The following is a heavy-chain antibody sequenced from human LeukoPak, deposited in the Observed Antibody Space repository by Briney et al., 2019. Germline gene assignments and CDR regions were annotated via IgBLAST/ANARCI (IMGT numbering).Heavy chain of an antibody. V-gene: IGHV4-39*01. CDR3: ARRFYSSGWYTDY. CDR2: IYYSGST. J-gene: IGHJ4*02. Sequence: PSETLSLTCTVSGVSISSGSNYWGWIRPPPGKGREWIGSIYYSGSTYYNPSLKSRVTISVDTSKNQFSLKLSSVTAAVTAVYYCARRFYSSGWYTDYWGQGTLVTVSS. CDR1: GVSISSGSNY. D-gene: IGHD6-19*01.